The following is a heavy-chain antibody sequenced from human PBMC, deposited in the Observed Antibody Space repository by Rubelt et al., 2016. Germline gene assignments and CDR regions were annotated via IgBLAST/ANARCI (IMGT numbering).Heavy chain of an antibody. CDR2: ISSSGSTI. CDR3: ARAGGLRYFDWLSFFDY. D-gene: IGHD3-9*01. V-gene: IGHV3-48*03. Sequence: GSGLEWVSYISSSGSTIYYADSGKGRFTISRDNAKNSLYLQMNSLRAEDTAVYYCARAGGLRYFDWLSFFDYWGQGTLVTVSS. J-gene: IGHJ4*02.